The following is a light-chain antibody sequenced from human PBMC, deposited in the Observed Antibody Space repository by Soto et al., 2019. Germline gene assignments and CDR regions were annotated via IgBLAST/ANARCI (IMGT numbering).Light chain of an antibody. CDR2: AAS. V-gene: IGKV1-39*01. Sequence: DIQMTQSPSSLSASVGDRVTITCRASETIASYVNWYQQRPGKAPKLLIYAASTLQSGGPSRFGGSGSGTDFTLTITSLQPEDFATYFCQQTYNPPRTFGQGTRL. J-gene: IGKJ1*01. CDR1: ETIASY. CDR3: QQTYNPPRT.